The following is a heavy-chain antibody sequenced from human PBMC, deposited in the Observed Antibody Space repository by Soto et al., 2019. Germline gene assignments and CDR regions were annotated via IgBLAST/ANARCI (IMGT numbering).Heavy chain of an antibody. CDR1: GFTFSSYW. Sequence: GGSVRLSCEASGFTFSSYWIHWVRQVPGKGLAWVSRINADGNTITYADSVKGRFTTSRDNAKNTVYLQLNSLRAEDTAVYYCARSPNIAALSFDEWGQGTLVTVSS. D-gene: IGHD6-6*01. CDR2: INADGNTI. V-gene: IGHV3-74*01. J-gene: IGHJ4*02. CDR3: ARSPNIAALSFDE.